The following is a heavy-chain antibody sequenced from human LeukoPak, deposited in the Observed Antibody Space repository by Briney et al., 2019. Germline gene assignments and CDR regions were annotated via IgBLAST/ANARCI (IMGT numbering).Heavy chain of an antibody. CDR2: ISYDGSNK. V-gene: IGHV3-30*03. CDR1: GFTFSSYG. CDR3: ARDHSGSLLGAYFDY. Sequence: PGRSLRLSCAASGFTFSSYGMHWVRQAPGKGLEWVAVISYDGSNKYYADSVKGRFTISRDNSKNALYLQMNSLRAEDTAVYYCARDHSGSLLGAYFDYWGQGTLVTVSS. D-gene: IGHD1-26*01. J-gene: IGHJ4*02.